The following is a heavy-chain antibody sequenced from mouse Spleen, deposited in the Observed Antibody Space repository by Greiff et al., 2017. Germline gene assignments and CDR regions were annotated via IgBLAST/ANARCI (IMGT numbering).Heavy chain of an antibody. CDR3: TAMRLGDY. J-gene: IGHJ2*01. Sequence: QVQLKESGAELVRPGASVTLSCKASGYTFTDYEMHWVKQTPVHGLEWIGAIDPETGGTAYNQKFKGKAILTADKSSSTAYMELRSLTSEDSAVYYCTAMRLGDYWGQGTTLTVSS. V-gene: IGHV1-15*01. CDR1: GYTFTDYE. CDR2: IDPETGGT. D-gene: IGHD3-2*02.